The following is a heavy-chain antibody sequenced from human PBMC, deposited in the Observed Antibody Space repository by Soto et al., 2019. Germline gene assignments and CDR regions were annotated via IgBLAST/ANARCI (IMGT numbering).Heavy chain of an antibody. D-gene: IGHD3-3*01. J-gene: IGHJ6*03. Sequence: GGSLRLSCAASGFTFSDHYMDWVRQAPGKGLEWVGRTRNKANSYTTEYAASVKGRFTISRDDSKNSLYLQMNSLKTEDTAVYYCATMLLEWLLYPGDYYYMDVWGKGTTVTVSS. CDR2: TRNKANSYTT. CDR1: GFTFSDHY. CDR3: ATMLLEWLLYPGDYYYMDV. V-gene: IGHV3-72*01.